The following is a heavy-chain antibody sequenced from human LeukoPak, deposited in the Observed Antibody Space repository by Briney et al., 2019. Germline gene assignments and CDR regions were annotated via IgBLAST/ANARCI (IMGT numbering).Heavy chain of an antibody. V-gene: IGHV5-51*01. CDR2: IYPGDSDT. CDR3: ARLPPNLEMPEYQHGFDY. Sequence: GESLKISCKGSGYRFTSYWIGWVRQMPGKGLEWMGIIYPGDSDTRYSPSFQGRVSISADESITTAYLQWSSLKASDTAMYYCARLPPNLEMPEYQHGFDYWGQGTLVTVSS. CDR1: GYRFTSYW. D-gene: IGHD5-24*01. J-gene: IGHJ4*02.